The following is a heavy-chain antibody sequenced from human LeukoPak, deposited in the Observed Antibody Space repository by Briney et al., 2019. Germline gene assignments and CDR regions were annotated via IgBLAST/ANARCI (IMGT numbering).Heavy chain of an antibody. V-gene: IGHV3-30*02. Sequence: GGSLRLSCAASGFTFSSYGMHWVRQAPGKGLERVAFIRYDGSNKYYADSVKGRFTISRDNSKNTLYLQMNSLRAEDTAVYYCAKVDSYGYDTYYYHYMDVWGKGTTVTISS. CDR3: AKVDSYGYDTYYYHYMDV. D-gene: IGHD5-18*01. J-gene: IGHJ6*03. CDR2: IRYDGSNK. CDR1: GFTFSSYG.